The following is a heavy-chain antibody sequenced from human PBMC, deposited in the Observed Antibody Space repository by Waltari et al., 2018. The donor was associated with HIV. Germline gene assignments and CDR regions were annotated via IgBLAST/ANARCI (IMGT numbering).Heavy chain of an antibody. V-gene: IGHV3-7*01. J-gene: IGHJ6*02. Sequence: EVQLVESGGGLVQTRGALRPVCAASGLTCSRLWMSWVRQALGKGLEWVANIKQDGSEKYYVYSVKGRFTISRDNAKNSLYLQMNSLRAEDTAVYYCARGDGMDVWGQGTTVTVSS. CDR2: IKQDGSEK. CDR1: GLTCSRLW. CDR3: ARGDGMDV.